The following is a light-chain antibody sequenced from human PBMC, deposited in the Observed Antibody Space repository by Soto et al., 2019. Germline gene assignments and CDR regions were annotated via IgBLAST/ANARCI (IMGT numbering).Light chain of an antibody. CDR2: GAS. Sequence: EIVMTQSPATLSASPGERAPLSCRASQSVRSNLAWYQQKPGQPPRLLISGASVRASGVPVRISGSGSGTDFTLTISRLEPEDFALYYCQQYGGSPITFGLGTRLEIK. V-gene: IGKV3-20*01. CDR3: QQYGGSPIT. J-gene: IGKJ5*01. CDR1: QSVRSN.